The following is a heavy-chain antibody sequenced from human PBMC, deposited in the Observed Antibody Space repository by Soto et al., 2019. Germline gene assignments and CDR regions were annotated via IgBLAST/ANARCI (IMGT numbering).Heavy chain of an antibody. J-gene: IGHJ6*03. V-gene: IGHV1-18*01. CDR2: ISAYNGNT. Sequence: GASVKVSCKASGYTFTSYGISWVRQAPGQGLEWMGWISAYNGNTNYAQKLQGRVTMTTDTSTSTAYMELRSLRSDDTAVYYCARLSITMVRGALLGYYYYYMDVWGKGTTVTVSS. CDR1: GYTFTSYG. D-gene: IGHD3-10*01. CDR3: ARLSITMVRGALLGYYYYYMDV.